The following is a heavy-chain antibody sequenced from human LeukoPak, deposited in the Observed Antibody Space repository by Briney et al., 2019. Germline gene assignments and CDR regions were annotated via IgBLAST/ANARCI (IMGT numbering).Heavy chain of an antibody. CDR3: TTGTWIQLWLADY. J-gene: IGHJ4*02. D-gene: IGHD5-18*01. CDR1: GFTFSNAC. CDR2: IKGKTDGGTT. V-gene: IGHV3-15*01. Sequence: GGSLRLSCAASGFTFSNACMSWVRPAPGKGLGWVGHIKGKTDGGTTDYAAPVQGRFTISRDESKNTRFLQMNSLKTEDTAVYYCTTGTWIQLWLADYWGQGTLVTVSS.